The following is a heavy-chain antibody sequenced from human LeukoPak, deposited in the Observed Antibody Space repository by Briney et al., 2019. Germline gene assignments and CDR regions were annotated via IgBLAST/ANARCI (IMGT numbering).Heavy chain of an antibody. D-gene: IGHD1-26*01. J-gene: IGHJ5*02. Sequence: GASVKLSCKASGYTFINYYIHWIRQAPGQGLEWVGIINPSGGSTTYSRKFQGRVTMTRDTSTNTIYVQLSSLRSEDTAAYYCARGGFALGVGATRGLNWFDPWGQGTLVTVSS. CDR2: INPSGGST. CDR1: GYTFINYY. CDR3: ARGGFALGVGATRGLNWFDP. V-gene: IGHV1-46*01.